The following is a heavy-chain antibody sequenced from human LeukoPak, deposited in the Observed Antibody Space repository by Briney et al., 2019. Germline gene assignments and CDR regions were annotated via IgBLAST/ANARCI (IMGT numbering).Heavy chain of an antibody. Sequence: PSQTLSLTCTVSGGSFSSGGYYWSWIRQPPGKGLEWIGYIYHSGSTYYNPSLKSRVTISVDRSKNQFSLKLSSVTAADTAVYYCARDARSRDIVVVPAAENWGQGTLVTVSS. CDR3: ARDARSRDIVVVPAAEN. CDR1: GGSFSSGGYY. CDR2: IYHSGST. J-gene: IGHJ4*02. V-gene: IGHV4-30-2*01. D-gene: IGHD2-2*01.